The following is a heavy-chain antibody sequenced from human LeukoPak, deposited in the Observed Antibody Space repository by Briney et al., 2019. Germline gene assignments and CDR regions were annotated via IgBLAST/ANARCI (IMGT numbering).Heavy chain of an antibody. Sequence: PGGSLRLSCAASGFTFSSYGMHWVRQAPGKGLEWVAVIWYDGSNKYYADSVKGRFTISRDNSKNTLYLQMNSLRAEDTAVYYCARDGVSAISRAFDIWGQGTMVTVSS. CDR2: IWYDGSNK. CDR1: GFTFSSYG. J-gene: IGHJ3*02. D-gene: IGHD3-16*01. V-gene: IGHV3-33*01. CDR3: ARDGVSAISRAFDI.